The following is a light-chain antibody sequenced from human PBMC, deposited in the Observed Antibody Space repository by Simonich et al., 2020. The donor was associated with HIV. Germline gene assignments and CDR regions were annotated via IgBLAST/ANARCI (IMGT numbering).Light chain of an antibody. J-gene: IGLJ2*01. CDR1: SSDVGNYNY. CDR2: DVS. V-gene: IGLV2-14*03. CDR3: SSYAGRVV. Sequence: QSALTQPASVSGSPGQSITLSCTGTSSDVGNYNYVSWYQQHPGKAPKLMIYDVSNRPSGVSNRFSGSKSGNTASLTISGLQAEDEADYYCSSYAGRVVFGGGTKLTVL.